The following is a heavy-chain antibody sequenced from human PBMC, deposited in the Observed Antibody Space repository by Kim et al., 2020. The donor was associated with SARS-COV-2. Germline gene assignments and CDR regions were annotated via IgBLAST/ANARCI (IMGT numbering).Heavy chain of an antibody. CDR1: GGTFSNYA. Sequence: SVKVSCKASGGTFSNYAISWVRQAPGQGLEWMGRIIPMLGVGNYAQKFQGRVTITADKSTSTAYMEVSSLRSEDTAVYYCAWGLQTSSWFDYWGQGTLVTVSS. CDR3: AWGLQTSSWFDY. J-gene: IGHJ4*02. CDR2: IIPMLGVG. V-gene: IGHV1-69*04. D-gene: IGHD7-27*01.